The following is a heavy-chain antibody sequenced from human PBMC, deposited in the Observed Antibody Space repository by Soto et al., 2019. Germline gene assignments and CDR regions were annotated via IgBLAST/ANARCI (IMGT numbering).Heavy chain of an antibody. V-gene: IGHV1-2*02. Sequence: GASVKVSCKASGYSFTANYIRWVRQAPGQGLEWMAWINPNGGGTNYAQKFQGRVTMTRDTSISTTYMELSGLISDDTAVYYCARGAGSSSFDSWGQGTLVTVSS. CDR3: ARGAGSSSFDS. CDR2: INPNGGGT. J-gene: IGHJ4*02. D-gene: IGHD6-13*01. CDR1: GYSFTANY.